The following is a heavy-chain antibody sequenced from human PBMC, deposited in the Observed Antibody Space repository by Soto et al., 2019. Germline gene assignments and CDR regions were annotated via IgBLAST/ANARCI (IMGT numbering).Heavy chain of an antibody. CDR2: ISAYNGNT. J-gene: IGHJ5*02. CDR1: GYTFNRYA. Sequence: ASVKVSCKASGYTFNRYAISWVRQAPGQGLEWMGWISAYNGNTNYAQKLQGRVTMTRNTSISTAYMELSSLRSEDTAVYYCAREKGSSGFDPWGQGTLVTVSS. D-gene: IGHD6-6*01. CDR3: AREKGSSGFDP. V-gene: IGHV1-18*01.